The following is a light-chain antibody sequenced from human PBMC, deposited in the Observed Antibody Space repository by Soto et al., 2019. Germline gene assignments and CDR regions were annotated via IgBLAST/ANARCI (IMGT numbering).Light chain of an antibody. J-gene: IGLJ2*01. CDR2: EVS. Sequence: QSALTQPPSASGSPGQSVTISCTGTSSDVGAYNYVSWYQQHPGKAPKLMIYEVSKRPSGVPDRFSGSKSGNTASLTVSGLQAEDEAEYYCSSYAGSNNVVFGGGTKVTVL. CDR3: SSYAGSNNVV. V-gene: IGLV2-8*01. CDR1: SSDVGAYNY.